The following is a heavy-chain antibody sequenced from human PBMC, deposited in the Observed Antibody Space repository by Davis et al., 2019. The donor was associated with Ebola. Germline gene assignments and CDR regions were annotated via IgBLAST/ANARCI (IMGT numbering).Heavy chain of an antibody. CDR2: IYPGDSDT. CDR3: ARHEVGYPVTSPFDL. V-gene: IGHV5-51*01. D-gene: IGHD4-17*01. J-gene: IGHJ4*02. CDR1: GYSFTSYW. Sequence: GESLKISCKGSGYSFTSYWIGWVRQMPGKGLEWMGIIYPGDSDTRYSPSFQGQVTISADKSISTAYLQWSSLKASDTAIYFCARHEVGYPVTSPFDLWGQGTLVTVSS.